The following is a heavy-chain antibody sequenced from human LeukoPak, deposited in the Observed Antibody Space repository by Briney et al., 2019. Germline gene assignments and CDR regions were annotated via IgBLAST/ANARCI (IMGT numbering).Heavy chain of an antibody. Sequence: GGSLRLSCVASGFTLTSYWMHWVRQAPGKGLVWVSLINSDGSTTKYADSVKGRFTMSRDNAKNTLYLEMNSLRGEDTAVYYCATGGSSGWYHFEYWGQGTLVTVSS. CDR2: INSDGSTT. V-gene: IGHV3-74*03. J-gene: IGHJ4*02. CDR1: GFTLTSYW. D-gene: IGHD6-19*01. CDR3: ATGGSSGWYHFEY.